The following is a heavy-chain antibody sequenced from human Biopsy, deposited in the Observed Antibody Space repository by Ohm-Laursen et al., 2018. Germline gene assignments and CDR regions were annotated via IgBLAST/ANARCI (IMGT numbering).Heavy chain of an antibody. Sequence: SLRLSCTASGFSFDNYVMHWVRHAPGKGLEWVSVISWNSDSIGYADSVKGRFTISRDNAKNSLYLQMNSLRSEDTALYYCAKDRYPSSWHYYYGMDVWGQGTTVTVSS. D-gene: IGHD6-13*01. CDR2: ISWNSDSI. CDR3: AKDRYPSSWHYYYGMDV. CDR1: GFSFDNYV. V-gene: IGHV3-9*01. J-gene: IGHJ6*02.